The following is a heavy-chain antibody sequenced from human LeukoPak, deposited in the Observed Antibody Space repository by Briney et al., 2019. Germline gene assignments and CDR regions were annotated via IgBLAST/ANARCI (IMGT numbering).Heavy chain of an antibody. V-gene: IGHV3-48*01. CDR3: AREGSEKSEIGN. D-gene: IGHD2/OR15-2a*01. J-gene: IGHJ4*02. CDR2: IGSSSSTM. Sequence: GGSLRLSCAASGFTFSSYSMNWVRQAPGKGLEWVSYIGSSSSTMFYADSVKGRFTISRDNAKNSLYLQMNSLRAEDTAVYYCAREGSEKSEIGNWGQGALVTVSS. CDR1: GFTFSSYS.